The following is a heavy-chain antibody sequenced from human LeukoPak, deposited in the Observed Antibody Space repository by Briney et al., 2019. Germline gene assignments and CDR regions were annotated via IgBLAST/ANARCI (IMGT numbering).Heavy chain of an antibody. D-gene: IGHD1-26*01. Sequence: PGGSLRLSCAASGFTFSSYEMNWVRQAPGKGLEWISYISSSGSSVDYADSVKGRFIISRDNAKNSLYLQMDSLRVEDTAVYYCARDVRATRLFDFWGQGTLVTVSS. CDR3: ARDVRATRLFDF. CDR1: GFTFSSYE. V-gene: IGHV3-48*03. J-gene: IGHJ4*02. CDR2: ISSSGSSV.